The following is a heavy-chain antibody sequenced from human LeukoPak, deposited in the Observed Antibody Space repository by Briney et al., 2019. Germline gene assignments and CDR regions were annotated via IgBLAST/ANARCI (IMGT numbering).Heavy chain of an antibody. CDR1: GFTFSSYA. V-gene: IGHV3-23*01. CDR3: AKRLGSVVVTANVY. Sequence: GGSLRLSCAASGFTFSSYAMSWVRQAPGKGLEGLSAISGSGGSTYYADSVKGRFTISRDNSKNTLYLQVNSLRAEDTAVYYCAKRLGSVVVTANVYWGQGTLVTVSS. D-gene: IGHD2-21*02. J-gene: IGHJ4*02. CDR2: ISGSGGST.